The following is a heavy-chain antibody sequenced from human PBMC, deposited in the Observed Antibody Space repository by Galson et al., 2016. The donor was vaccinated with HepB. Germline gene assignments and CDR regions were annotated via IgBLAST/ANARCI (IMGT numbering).Heavy chain of an antibody. D-gene: IGHD3-3*01. CDR3: ARIPWRPYDFGPDY. CDR1: GGPISNYL. CDR2: ISSSGGP. Sequence: SETLSLTCSVSGGPISNYLCTWIRQPPGKGLEWIASISSSGGPNYNPSLKDRVTISIDKSKNQFSLKVTSVTAADTAVYFCARIPWRPYDFGPDYWGQGTLVTVSS. V-gene: IGHV4-59*01. J-gene: IGHJ4*02.